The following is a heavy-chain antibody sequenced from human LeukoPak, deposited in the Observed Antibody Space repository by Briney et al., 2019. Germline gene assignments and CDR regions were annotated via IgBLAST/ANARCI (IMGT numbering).Heavy chain of an antibody. CDR2: IIPIFGTA. CDR3: ARGGYVGYYFDY. V-gene: IGHV1-69*05. Sequence: ASVKVSCKASGGTFSSYAISWVRQAPGQGLEWMGRIIPIFGTANYAQKFQGRVTITTDESTSTACMELSSLRSEDTAVYYCARGGYVGYYFDYWGQGTLVTVSS. CDR1: GGTFSSYA. J-gene: IGHJ4*02. D-gene: IGHD1-1*01.